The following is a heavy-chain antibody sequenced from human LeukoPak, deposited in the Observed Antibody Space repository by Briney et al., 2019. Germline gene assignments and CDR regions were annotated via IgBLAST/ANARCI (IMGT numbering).Heavy chain of an antibody. Sequence: GGSLRLSCAASGFTFSSYDMHWVRQAPGKGPEWVSAIGTAGDTYYPGSVKGRFTISRENAKNSLYLQMNSLRAGDTAVYYCARANGDYENWFDPWGQGTLGTVSA. CDR1: GFTFSSYD. D-gene: IGHD4-17*01. CDR3: ARANGDYENWFDP. J-gene: IGHJ5*02. V-gene: IGHV3-13*01. CDR2: IGTAGDT.